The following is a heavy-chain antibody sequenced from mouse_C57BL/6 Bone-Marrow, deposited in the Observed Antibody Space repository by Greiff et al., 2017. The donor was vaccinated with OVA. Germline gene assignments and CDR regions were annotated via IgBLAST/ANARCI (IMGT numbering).Heavy chain of an antibody. D-gene: IGHD1-1*01. J-gene: IGHJ2*01. V-gene: IGHV5-4*01. CDR2: ISDGGSYT. CDR3: ARDVVFDY. Sequence: EVHLVESGGGLVKPGGSLKLSCAASGFTFSSYAMSWVRQTPEKRLEWVATISDGGSYTYYPDNVKGRFTISRDNAKNNLYLQMSHLKSEDTAMYYCARDVVFDYWGQGTTLTVSS. CDR1: GFTFSSYA.